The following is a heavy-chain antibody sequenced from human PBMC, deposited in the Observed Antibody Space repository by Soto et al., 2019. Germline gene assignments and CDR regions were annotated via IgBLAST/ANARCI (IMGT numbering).Heavy chain of an antibody. D-gene: IGHD4-17*01. CDR2: INYSGST. V-gene: IGHV4-39*01. Sequence: QLQLQESGPGLVKPSETLSLTCSVSGDSISSSSYYWGWIRQPPGKGLEWIGTINYSGSTYYNPPHKSRVPISVDTSTNQFSLKVSSGTAADTAVYYCASLYGDYVPYWGQGILVSVSS. J-gene: IGHJ4*02. CDR3: ASLYGDYVPY. CDR1: GDSISSSSYY.